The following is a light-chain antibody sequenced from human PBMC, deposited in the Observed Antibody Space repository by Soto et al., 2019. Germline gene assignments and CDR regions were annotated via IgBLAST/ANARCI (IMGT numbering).Light chain of an antibody. V-gene: IGLV2-14*03. J-gene: IGLJ2*01. CDR2: DVS. Sequence: QSALTQPASLSGSPGQSITISCTGTSTDIGSYNYVSWYQQHPGKAPKLMIFDVSYRPSGISGRFSGSKSGNTASLTISGLQPEDEADYYCSSYGASSTLFGGGTKLTVL. CDR3: SSYGASSTL. CDR1: STDIGSYNY.